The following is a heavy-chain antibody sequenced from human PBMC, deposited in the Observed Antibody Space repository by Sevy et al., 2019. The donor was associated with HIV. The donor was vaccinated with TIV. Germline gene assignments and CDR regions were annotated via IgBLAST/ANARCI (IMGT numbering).Heavy chain of an antibody. CDR2: INPNSGGT. J-gene: IGHJ6*02. V-gene: IGHV1-2*02. CDR1: GYTFTGYY. D-gene: IGHD2-15*01. CDR3: ARDLDIVVVVAAPTVGMDV. Sequence: ASVKVSCKASGYTFTGYYMHWVRQAPGQGLEWMGWINPNSGGTNHAQKFQGRVTMIRDTSISTAYMELSRLRSDDTAVYYCARDLDIVVVVAAPTVGMDVWGQRTTVTVSS.